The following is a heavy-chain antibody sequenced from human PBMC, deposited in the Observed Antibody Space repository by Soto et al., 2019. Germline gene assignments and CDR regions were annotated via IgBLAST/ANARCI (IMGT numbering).Heavy chain of an antibody. CDR2: MNPNSGNT. J-gene: IGHJ6*02. V-gene: IGHV1-8*01. CDR1: GYTFTSYD. D-gene: IGHD4-4*01. CDR3: ARGRVDYRAAYYGMDV. Sequence: ASVKVSCKASGYTFTSYDINWVRQATGQGLEWMGWMNPNSGNTGYAQKFQGRVTMTRNTSISTAYMELSNLRSEDTAVYYCARGRVDYRAAYYGMDVWGQGTTVTVSS.